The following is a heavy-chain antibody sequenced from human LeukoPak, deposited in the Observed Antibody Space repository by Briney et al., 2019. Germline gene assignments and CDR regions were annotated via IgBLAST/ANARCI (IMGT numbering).Heavy chain of an antibody. V-gene: IGHV3-23*01. CDR2: ISGNGGNT. CDR3: AKDVFELYDIYDH. D-gene: IGHD3-9*01. CDR1: GFTFSNYA. J-gene: IGHJ4*02. Sequence: GGSLRLSCTASGFTFSNYAMSWVRQAPGKGLEWVSAISGNGGNTFDADSVKGRFTISRDNSKNTLYLQMNSLRAEDTAIYYCAKDVFELYDIYDHWGQGTLVSVSS.